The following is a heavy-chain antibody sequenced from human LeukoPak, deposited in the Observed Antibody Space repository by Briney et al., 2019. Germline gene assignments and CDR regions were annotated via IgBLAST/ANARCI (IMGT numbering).Heavy chain of an antibody. CDR1: GYTFTDYY. CDR2: LNPKSGGT. D-gene: IGHD1-1*01. V-gene: IGHV1-2*02. Sequence: ASVKVSCKASGYTFTDYYMHWVRQAPGQGLEWMGWLNPKSGGTNYAQNFQGRVTMTRDTIINTAYMELSRLRSDDTAVYYCARNDWNDPWFDPWGQGTLVTVSS. J-gene: IGHJ5*02. CDR3: ARNDWNDPWFDP.